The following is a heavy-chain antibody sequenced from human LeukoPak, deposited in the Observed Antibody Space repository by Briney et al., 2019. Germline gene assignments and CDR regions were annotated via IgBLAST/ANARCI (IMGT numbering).Heavy chain of an antibody. V-gene: IGHV1-3*01. D-gene: IGHD5-24*01. CDR2: INAGNGDT. CDR1: GYIFSSRA. Sequence: ASVKVSCKASGYIFSSRAIHWVRQAPGQGLEWMGWINAGNGDTLYATKFQGRFTINRDTSASTVYMDLSSLGSDDMAVYYCARGATGYLQSFDSWGQRNLVTVSS. CDR3: ARGATGYLQSFDS. J-gene: IGHJ4*02.